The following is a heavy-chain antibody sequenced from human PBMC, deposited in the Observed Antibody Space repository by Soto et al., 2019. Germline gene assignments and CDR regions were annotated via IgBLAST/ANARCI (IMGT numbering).Heavy chain of an antibody. J-gene: IGHJ4*02. V-gene: IGHV3-74*01. CDR2: INSDGSST. D-gene: IGHD4-17*01. Sequence: VGSQRLSCAASGFTFISYAMHWVRQAPGKGLVWVSHINSDGSSTSYADSENGRFTISRDNAKNTLYLQMNSLRAEDTAVYYCARGLRWGLFDYWGPGTLVTVSS. CDR3: ARGLRWGLFDY. CDR1: GFTFISYA.